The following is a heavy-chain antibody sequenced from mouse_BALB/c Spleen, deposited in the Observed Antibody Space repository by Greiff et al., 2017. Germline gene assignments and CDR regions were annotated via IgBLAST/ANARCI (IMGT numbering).Heavy chain of an antibody. CDR3: ARDQNYGSSYGYFDY. CDR2: ISSGGSYT. CDR1: GFTFSSYA. J-gene: IGHJ2*01. Sequence: EVQLKESGGGLVKPGGSLKLSCAASGFTFSSYAMSWVRQSPEKRLEWVAEISSGGSYTYYPDTVTGRFTISRDNAKNTLYLEMSSLRSEDTAMYYCARDQNYGSSYGYFDYWGQGTTLTVSS. V-gene: IGHV5-9-4*01. D-gene: IGHD1-1*01.